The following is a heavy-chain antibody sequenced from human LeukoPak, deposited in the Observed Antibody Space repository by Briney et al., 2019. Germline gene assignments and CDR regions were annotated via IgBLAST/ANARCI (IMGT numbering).Heavy chain of an antibody. CDR3: ARVPFNPRYCSGGSCYGRHYYYGMDV. CDR2: IGSSGRDI. Sequence: KPGGSLRLSCAASGFTFSTYNMHWVRQAPGKGLEWVAFIGSSGRDIYYADSVKGRFTISRDNAKNSLYLQMNSLRAEDTAVYYCARVPFNPRYCSGGSCYGRHYYYGMDVWGQGTTVTVSS. V-gene: IGHV3-21*01. D-gene: IGHD2-15*01. CDR1: GFTFSTYN. J-gene: IGHJ6*02.